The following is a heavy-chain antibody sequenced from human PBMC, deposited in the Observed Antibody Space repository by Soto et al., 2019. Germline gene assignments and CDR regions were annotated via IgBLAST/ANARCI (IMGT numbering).Heavy chain of an antibody. Sequence: GASVKVSCKASGFTFTSSAMQWVRQARGERLEWIGWIVVGSGNTKYAQKFQERVTITRDMSTSTAYMELSSLRSEDTAVYYCAAEYNWSHWPSLDVWGQGTTVTVSS. CDR3: AAEYNWSHWPSLDV. J-gene: IGHJ6*02. CDR1: GFTFTSSA. V-gene: IGHV1-58*02. D-gene: IGHD1-20*01. CDR2: IVVGSGNT.